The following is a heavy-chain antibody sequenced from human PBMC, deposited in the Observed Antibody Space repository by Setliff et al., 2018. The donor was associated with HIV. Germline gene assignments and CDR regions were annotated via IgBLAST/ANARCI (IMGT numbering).Heavy chain of an antibody. Sequence: SETLSLTCSVSGGSISSDYWSWIRRPPGKGLEWIGYAHYTERTNYNPSLKSRVTISVDTSKNQFTLNLNSVTAADTAVYYCATGRRYGLFNPWGQGTLVTVSS. CDR2: AHYTERT. D-gene: IGHD1-20*01. CDR1: GGSISSDY. V-gene: IGHV4-59*01. CDR3: ATGRRYGLFNP. J-gene: IGHJ5*02.